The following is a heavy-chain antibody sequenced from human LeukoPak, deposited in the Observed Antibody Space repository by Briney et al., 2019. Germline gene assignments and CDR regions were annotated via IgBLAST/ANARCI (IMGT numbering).Heavy chain of an antibody. J-gene: IGHJ3*02. CDR3: ALRGYYDSSGQTTGAFDI. V-gene: IGHV4-59*08. Sequence: SETLSLTCTVSGGSISSYYWSWIRQPPGKGLEWIGYFYYSGSTNYNPSLKSRVTISVDTSKNQFSLKLSSVTAADTAVYYCALRGYYDSSGQTTGAFDIWGQGTMVTVSS. D-gene: IGHD3-22*01. CDR2: FYYSGST. CDR1: GGSISSYY.